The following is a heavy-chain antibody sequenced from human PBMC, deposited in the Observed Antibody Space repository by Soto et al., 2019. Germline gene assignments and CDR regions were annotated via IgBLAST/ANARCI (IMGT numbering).Heavy chain of an antibody. J-gene: IGHJ6*02. V-gene: IGHV3-53*01. CDR1: GFTVSSNY. Sequence: GGSLRLSCAASGFTVSSNYMSWVRQAPGKGLEWVSVIYSGGSTYYADSGKGRFTISRDNSKNTRYLQMNGLKAEDTAVYYCARGGNGYSSSWYVNDGMDVWGQGTTVTVSS. CDR3: ARGGNGYSSSWYVNDGMDV. D-gene: IGHD6-13*01. CDR2: IYSGGST.